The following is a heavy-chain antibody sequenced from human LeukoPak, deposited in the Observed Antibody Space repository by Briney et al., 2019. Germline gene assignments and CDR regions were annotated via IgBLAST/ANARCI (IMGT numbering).Heavy chain of an antibody. J-gene: IGHJ4*02. D-gene: IGHD5-18*01. CDR1: GGSISSYY. V-gene: IGHV4-4*07. CDR3: ASGGYSYGYDEFDY. CDR2: IYTSGST. Sequence: PSETLSLTCTVSGGSISSYYWSWIRQPAGKGLEWIGRIYTSGSTNYNPSLKGRVTMSVDTSKNQFSLKLSSVTAADTAVYYCASGGYSYGYDEFDYWGQGTLVTVSS.